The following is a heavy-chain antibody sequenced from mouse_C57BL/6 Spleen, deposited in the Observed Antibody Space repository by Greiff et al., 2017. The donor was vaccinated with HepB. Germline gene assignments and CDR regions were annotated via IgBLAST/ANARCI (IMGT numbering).Heavy chain of an antibody. V-gene: IGHV1-80*01. Sequence: VQLQQSGAELVKPGASVKISCKTSGYAFSSYWMNWVKQRPGKGLEWIGQIYPGDGDTNYNGKFKGKATLTADKSSSTAYMQLSSLTSEDSAVYFCAREDGNYLQDYWGQGTSVTVSS. CDR1: GYAFSSYW. D-gene: IGHD2-1*01. J-gene: IGHJ4*01. CDR2: IYPGDGDT. CDR3: AREDGNYLQDY.